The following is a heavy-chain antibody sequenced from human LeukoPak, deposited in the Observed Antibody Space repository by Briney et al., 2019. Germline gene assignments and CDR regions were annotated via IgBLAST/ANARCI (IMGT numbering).Heavy chain of an antibody. V-gene: IGHV1-24*01. Sequence: ASVKVSCKVSGYTLTELSMHWVRQAPGKGLEWMGGFDPEDGETIYAQKFQGRVTMTRDTSTSTVYMELSSLRSEDTAVYYCARARLKGPGAGRFDYWGQGTLVTVSS. CDR3: ARARLKGPGAGRFDY. CDR1: GYTLTELS. D-gene: IGHD1-26*01. CDR2: FDPEDGET. J-gene: IGHJ4*02.